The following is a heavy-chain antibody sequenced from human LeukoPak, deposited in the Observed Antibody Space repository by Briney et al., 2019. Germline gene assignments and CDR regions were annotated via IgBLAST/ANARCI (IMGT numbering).Heavy chain of an antibody. J-gene: IGHJ4*02. CDR1: GFTVSSSNY. D-gene: IGHD6-13*01. CDR2: IYTGGTT. CDR3: AKGGSSSWYGIDY. Sequence: PGGSLRLSCAASGFTVSSSNYMNWVRQAPGKGLEWVSGIYTGGTTYYTDSVKGRFTISRDNPNNTLYLQMHSLRAEDTAVYYCAKGGSSSWYGIDYWGQGTLVTVSS. V-gene: IGHV3-66*01.